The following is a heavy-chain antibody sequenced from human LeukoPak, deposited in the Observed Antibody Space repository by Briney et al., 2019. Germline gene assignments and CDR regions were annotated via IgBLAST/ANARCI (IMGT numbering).Heavy chain of an antibody. V-gene: IGHV4-4*07. J-gene: IGHJ4*02. Sequence: SETLSLTCTVSGGSISSYYWSWIRQPAGKGLEWIGGIYTSGSTNYNPSLKSRVTMSVDTSKNQFSLKLSSVTAADTAVYYCAREQAYYYDSSGYHFDYWGQGTLVTVSS. D-gene: IGHD3-22*01. CDR2: IYTSGST. CDR1: GGSISSYY. CDR3: AREQAYYYDSSGYHFDY.